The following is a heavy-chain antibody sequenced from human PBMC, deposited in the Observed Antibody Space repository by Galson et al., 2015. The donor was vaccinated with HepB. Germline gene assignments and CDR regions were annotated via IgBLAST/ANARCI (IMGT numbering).Heavy chain of an antibody. J-gene: IGHJ4*02. CDR3: AKGQDESGSYYTPFDY. Sequence: SLRLSCAASGFTVSSNYMSWARQAPGKGLEWVSVIYSGGSTYYADSVKGRFTISRHNSKNTLYLQMNSLRAEDTAVYYCAKGQDESGSYYTPFDYWGQGTLVTVSS. V-gene: IGHV3-53*04. CDR1: GFTVSSNY. D-gene: IGHD3-10*01. CDR2: IYSGGST.